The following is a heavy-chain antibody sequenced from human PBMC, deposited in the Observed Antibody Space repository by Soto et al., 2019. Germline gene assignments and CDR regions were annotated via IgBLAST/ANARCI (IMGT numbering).Heavy chain of an antibody. CDR3: ARERGTACSVGTCYFYDAFYI. D-gene: IGHD2-15*01. Sequence: QTLSLTCAISGDSVSSNSAAWNWIRQSPSRGLEWLGRTYYRSKWYNDYALSVKSRITINPDTSKNQFSLHLNSVTPEDTAVYYCARERGTACSVGTCYFYDAFYIWGQGTMVTVSS. J-gene: IGHJ3*02. V-gene: IGHV6-1*01. CDR2: TYYRSKWYN. CDR1: GDSVSSNSAA.